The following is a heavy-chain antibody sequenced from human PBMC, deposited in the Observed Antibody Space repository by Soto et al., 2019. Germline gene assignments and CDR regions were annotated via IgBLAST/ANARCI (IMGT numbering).Heavy chain of an antibody. J-gene: IGHJ4*02. CDR1: GFTFTSSA. V-gene: IGHV1-58*01. D-gene: IGHD3-3*01. CDR2: IVVGSGNT. Sequence: SVKVSCKASGFTFTSSAVQWVRQARGQRLEWIGWIVVGSGNTNYAQKFQERVTITRDMSTSTAYMELSSLRSEDTAVYYCAAGSSYYDFWSGSLHWGQGTLVTVSS. CDR3: AAGSSYYDFWSGSLH.